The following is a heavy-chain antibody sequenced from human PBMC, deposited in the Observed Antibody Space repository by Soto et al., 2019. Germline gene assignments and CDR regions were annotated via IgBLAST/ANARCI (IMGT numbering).Heavy chain of an antibody. V-gene: IGHV4-34*01. CDR3: ARGWDYFACGGYPYYYDY. J-gene: IGHJ4*02. D-gene: IGHD2-21*01. CDR2: INHSGST. CDR1: GGSFSGYY. Sequence: SETLSLTCAVYGGSFSGYYWSWIRQPPGKGLEWIGEINHSGSTNYNPSLKSRVTISVEKSKNQFSLNLSSVTAADTAVYYCARGWDYFACGGYPYYYDYRGRGTLVTVSS.